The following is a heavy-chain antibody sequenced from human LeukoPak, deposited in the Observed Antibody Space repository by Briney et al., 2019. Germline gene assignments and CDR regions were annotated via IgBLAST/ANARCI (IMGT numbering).Heavy chain of an antibody. CDR2: IYYSGST. CDR3: ARRPAGYYGSGTPQRWFDP. Sequence: SETLSLTCTVSGGSITSSSYYWGWLRQPPGKGLEWIGSIYYSGSTNYNPSLKSRVTISVDTSKNQFSLKLSPVTAADTAVYYCARRPAGYYGSGTPQRWFDPWGQGTLVTVSS. CDR1: GGSITSSSYY. J-gene: IGHJ5*02. D-gene: IGHD3-10*01. V-gene: IGHV4-39*07.